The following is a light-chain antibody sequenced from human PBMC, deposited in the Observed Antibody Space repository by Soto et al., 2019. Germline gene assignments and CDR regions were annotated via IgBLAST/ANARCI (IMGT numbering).Light chain of an antibody. CDR2: DVS. J-gene: IGLJ1*01. CDR3: GSYTTSSTYV. V-gene: IGLV2-14*01. Sequence: QSALTQPASVSGSPGQSIAISCTGTSSDVGGYSYVSWYQQQPGKAPKLVISDVSNRPSGVSDRFSGSKSGNTASLTICGLQTEDEADYYCGSYTTSSTYVFGTGTKLTVL. CDR1: SSDVGGYSY.